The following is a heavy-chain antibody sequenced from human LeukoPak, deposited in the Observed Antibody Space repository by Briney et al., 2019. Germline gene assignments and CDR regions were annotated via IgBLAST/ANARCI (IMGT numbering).Heavy chain of an antibody. CDR2: INPNSGGT. V-gene: IGHV1-2*02. J-gene: IGHJ4*02. Sequence: ASVKVSCKASGYTFTGYYMHWVRQAPGQGLEWMGWINPNSGGTNYAQKFQGRVTMTRDTSVSTAYMELSRLRSDDTAAYYRANYGGTYWYYFDYWGQGTLVIVSS. CDR3: ANYGGTYWYYFDY. D-gene: IGHD1-26*01. CDR1: GYTFTGYY.